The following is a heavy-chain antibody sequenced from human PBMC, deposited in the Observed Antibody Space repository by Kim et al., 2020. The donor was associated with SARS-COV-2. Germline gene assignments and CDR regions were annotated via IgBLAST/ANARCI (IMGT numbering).Heavy chain of an antibody. D-gene: IGHD6-19*01. V-gene: IGHV6-1*01. CDR3: ARGMYSSGQNWFDP. CDR1: GDSISNNNAA. J-gene: IGHJ5*02. CDR2: TYYRSKWYS. Sequence: SQTLSLTCAISGDSISNNNAAWNWIRQSPSRGLEWLGRTYYRSKWYSDYAVSVQSRITFNPDTSKNQFSLQLNSVTPEDTAIYYCARGMYSSGQNWFDPWGQGILVTVSS.